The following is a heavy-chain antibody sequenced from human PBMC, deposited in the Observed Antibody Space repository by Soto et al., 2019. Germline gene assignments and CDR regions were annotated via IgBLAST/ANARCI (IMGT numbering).Heavy chain of an antibody. D-gene: IGHD3-10*01. J-gene: IGHJ6*02. V-gene: IGHV3-23*01. CDR2: ISGSGGST. CDR1: GFTFSSYA. CDR3: AISMVRGVIPRGMDG. Sequence: EVQLLESGGGLGQPGGSLRLSCAASGFTFSSYAMRWVRQAPGKGLAWVSAISGSGGSTYYADSVKGRFTISRDNSKNTLYLQMNSLRAEDTAVYYCAISMVRGVIPRGMDGWGQGTTVTVSS.